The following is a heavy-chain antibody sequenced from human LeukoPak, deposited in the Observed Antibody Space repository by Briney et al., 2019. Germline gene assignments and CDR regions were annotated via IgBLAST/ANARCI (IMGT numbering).Heavy chain of an antibody. D-gene: IGHD6-25*01. Sequence: GECLKISCKGSGWKFSFFCIVWMGQTPGQGLEGLGIIYPRDSDTRYSPSFEGQVSISVDTSIDTAYLQWSSVKASDTAMYYCARLLAAPYYINFWGQGTLVTVSS. J-gene: IGHJ4*02. CDR1: GWKFSFFC. V-gene: IGHV5-51*01. CDR2: IYPRDSDT. CDR3: ARLLAAPYYINF.